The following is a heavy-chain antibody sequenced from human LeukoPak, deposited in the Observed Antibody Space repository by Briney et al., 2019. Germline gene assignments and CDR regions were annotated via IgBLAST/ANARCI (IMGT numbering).Heavy chain of an antibody. D-gene: IGHD6-13*01. CDR1: GGSFSGYY. J-gene: IGHJ4*02. CDR3: ARGPRPLRQYSSSWYSGYFDY. V-gene: IGHV4-34*01. Sequence: SGTLSLTCAVYGGSFSGYYWSRIRQPPGKGPEWIWEINHSGSTIYYASLKSRVNISVDTYKNQFSLKLSSVTAADTAVYHCARGPRPLRQYSSSWYSGYFDYWGEGTLVTVSS. CDR2: INHSGST.